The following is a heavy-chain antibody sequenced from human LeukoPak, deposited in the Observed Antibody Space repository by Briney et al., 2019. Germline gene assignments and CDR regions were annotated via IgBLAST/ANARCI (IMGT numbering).Heavy chain of an antibody. CDR1: GFSLSTSGMC. CDR2: IDWDDDK. CDR3: ARFTPYCTNGVCYTFDY. D-gene: IGHD2-8*01. Sequence: SGPTLVNPTQTLTLTCTFSGFSLSTSGMCVSWIRQPPGKALEWLARIDWDDDKYYSTSLKTRLTISKNTSKNQAVLTMTNMDPVDTATYYCARFTPYCTNGVCYTFDYWGQGTLVTVSS. J-gene: IGHJ4*02. V-gene: IGHV2-70*11.